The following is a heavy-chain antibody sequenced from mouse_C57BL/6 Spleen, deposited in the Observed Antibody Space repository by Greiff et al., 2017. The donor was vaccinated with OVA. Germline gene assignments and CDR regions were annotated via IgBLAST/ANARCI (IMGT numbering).Heavy chain of an antibody. CDR1: GFSLTSYG. J-gene: IGHJ4*01. CDR3: ARCPYDGYYVDAMDY. D-gene: IGHD2-3*01. CDR2: IWSGGST. V-gene: IGHV2-2*01. Sequence: QVQLQQSGPGLVQPSQSLSITCTVSGFSLTSYGVHWVRQSPGKGLEWLGVIWSGGSTDYNAAFISRLSISKDNSKSQVFFKMNSLQADDTAIYYCARCPYDGYYVDAMDYWGQGTSVTVSS.